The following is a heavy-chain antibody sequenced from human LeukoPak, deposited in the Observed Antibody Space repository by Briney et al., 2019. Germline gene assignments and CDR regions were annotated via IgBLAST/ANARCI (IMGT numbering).Heavy chain of an antibody. CDR2: IFYNSGGI. CDR1: GFTFDDYA. V-gene: IGHV3-9*01. Sequence: GRSLRLSCAASGFTFDDYAMHWVRQAPGKGLEWVSGIFYNSGGIGYADSVKGRFTISRDNAKKSLYLQMISLRAEDTALYYCAKDFYRAVAGSIGFWGQGILVTVSS. D-gene: IGHD6-19*01. J-gene: IGHJ4*02. CDR3: AKDFYRAVAGSIGF.